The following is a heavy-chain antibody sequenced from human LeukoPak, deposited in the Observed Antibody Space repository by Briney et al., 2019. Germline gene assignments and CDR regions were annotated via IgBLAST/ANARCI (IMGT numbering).Heavy chain of an antibody. V-gene: IGHV1-2*02. CDR3: ARDQPYYYGSGGSSHSDY. CDR1: GYTFTGYY. CDR2: INPNSGGT. J-gene: IGHJ4*02. D-gene: IGHD3-10*01. Sequence: ASVTVSCKASGYTFTGYYMQWVRQAPGQGLEWMGWINPNSGGTNYAQKFQGRVTMTRHTSISTAYMELSRLRSDDTAVYYCARDQPYYYGSGGSSHSDYWGQGTLVTVSS.